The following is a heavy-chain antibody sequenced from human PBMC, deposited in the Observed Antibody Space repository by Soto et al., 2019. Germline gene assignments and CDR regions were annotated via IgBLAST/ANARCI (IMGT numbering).Heavy chain of an antibody. CDR3: ARDGDVDTAMANWFDP. CDR1: GYTFTSYY. V-gene: IGHV1-46*01. Sequence: ASVKVSCKASGYTFTSYYMHWVRQAPGQGLEWMGIINPSGGSTSYAQKFQGRVAMTRDTSTSTVYMELSSLRSEDTAVYYCARDGDVDTAMANWFDPWGQGTLVTVSS. D-gene: IGHD5-18*01. CDR2: INPSGGST. J-gene: IGHJ5*02.